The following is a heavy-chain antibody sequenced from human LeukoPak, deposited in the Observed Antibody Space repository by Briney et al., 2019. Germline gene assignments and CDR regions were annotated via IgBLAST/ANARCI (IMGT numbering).Heavy chain of an antibody. CDR2: IYYSGST. J-gene: IGHJ6*02. V-gene: IGHV4-61*08. CDR3: AGGSSQSDMVV. Sequence: SETLSLTCTVSGGSISSGGYYWSWIRQPPGKGLEWIGYIYYSGSTNYNPSLKSRVTISVDTSKNQFSLKLSSVTAADTAVYYCAGGSSQSDMVVWGQGTTVTVSS. CDR1: GGSISSGGYY.